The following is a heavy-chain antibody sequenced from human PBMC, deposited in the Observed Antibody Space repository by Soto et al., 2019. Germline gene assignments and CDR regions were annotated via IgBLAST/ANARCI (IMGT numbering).Heavy chain of an antibody. Sequence: QVQLVQSGAEVKKPGSSVKVSCKASVGTFSSYAISWVRQAPGQGLEWMGGIIPIFGTANYAQKFQGRVTIXAXXATSTAYMELSSLRSEDTAVYYCAGGKSFYYGMDVWGQGTTVTVSS. CDR2: IIPIFGTA. CDR3: AGGKSFYYGMDV. CDR1: VGTFSSYA. D-gene: IGHD1-26*01. V-gene: IGHV1-69*12. J-gene: IGHJ6*02.